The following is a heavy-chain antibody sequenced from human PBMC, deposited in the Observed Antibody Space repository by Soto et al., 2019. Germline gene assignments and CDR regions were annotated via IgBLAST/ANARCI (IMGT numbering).Heavy chain of an antibody. CDR3: AREGILWFGGLLPFGMDV. D-gene: IGHD3-10*01. Sequence: GASVKVSCKASGYTFTSYDINWVRQATGQGLEWMGWMNPNSGNTGYAQKFQGRVTMTRNTSISTAYMELSSLRSEDTAVYYCAREGILWFGGLLPFGMDVWGQGTTVTVSS. J-gene: IGHJ6*02. V-gene: IGHV1-8*01. CDR2: MNPNSGNT. CDR1: GYTFTSYD.